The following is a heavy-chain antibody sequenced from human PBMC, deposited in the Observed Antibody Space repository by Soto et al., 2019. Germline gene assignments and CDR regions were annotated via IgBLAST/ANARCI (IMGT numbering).Heavy chain of an antibody. Sequence: QVQLQESGPGLVKPSGNLSLTCAVSGGSISSNNWWSWVRQAPGKGLEWIGEIHYNGMTSYNPSLKSRVTISVDTSNNQFSLKLKSVTAADTAVYYCATLGVTVTLPDCWGQGTLVTVSS. CDR3: ATLGVTVTLPDC. J-gene: IGHJ4*02. CDR1: GGSISSNNW. CDR2: IHYNGMT. V-gene: IGHV4-4*02. D-gene: IGHD4-17*01.